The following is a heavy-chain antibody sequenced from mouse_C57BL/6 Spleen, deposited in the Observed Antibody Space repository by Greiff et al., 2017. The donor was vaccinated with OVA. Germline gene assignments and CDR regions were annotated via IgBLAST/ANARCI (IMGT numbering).Heavy chain of an antibody. CDR1: GFTFSSYA. Sequence: DVKLVESGGGLVKPGGSLKLSCAASGFTFSSYAMSWVRQTPEKRLEWVATISDGGSYTYYPDKVKGRFTISRDNAKNNLYLQMSHLKSEDTAVYYCARDRYDYGGDYFDCWGQGTTLTVSS. J-gene: IGHJ2*01. CDR2: ISDGGSYT. V-gene: IGHV5-4*01. D-gene: IGHD2-4*01. CDR3: ARDRYDYGGDYFDC.